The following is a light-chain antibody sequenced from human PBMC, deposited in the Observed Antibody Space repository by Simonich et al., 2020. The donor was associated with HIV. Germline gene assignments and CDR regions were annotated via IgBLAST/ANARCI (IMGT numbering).Light chain of an antibody. J-gene: IGKJ2*01. V-gene: IGKV1-39*01. CDR2: AAS. Sequence: DIQMTQSPSSLSASVGDRVTLTCRASQSISSYLKWYQQKPWKAPKLLIYAASTLQSGVPSRFSGSGSGTECTLTISSLQPEDFATYYCQQSFSTPYTFGQGTKLEIK. CDR3: QQSFSTPYT. CDR1: QSISSY.